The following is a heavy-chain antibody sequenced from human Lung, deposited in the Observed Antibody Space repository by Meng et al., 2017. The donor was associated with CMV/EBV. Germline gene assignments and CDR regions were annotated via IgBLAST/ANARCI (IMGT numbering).Heavy chain of an antibody. Sequence: SCAASGFTFDDYAMHWVRQAPGKGLEWVSGISWISGSIGYADSVKGRFTISRDNAKDSLYLQMNSLRAEDTALYYCAKGSGGVYYYYGMDVWGQGNXVTGAS. V-gene: IGHV3-9*01. D-gene: IGHD2-8*02. CDR3: AKGSGGVYYYYGMDV. CDR1: GFTFDDYA. J-gene: IGHJ6*02. CDR2: ISWISGSI.